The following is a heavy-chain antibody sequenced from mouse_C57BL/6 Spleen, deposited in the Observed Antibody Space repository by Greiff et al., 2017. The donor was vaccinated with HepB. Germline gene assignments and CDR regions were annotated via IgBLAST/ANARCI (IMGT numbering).Heavy chain of an antibody. V-gene: IGHV1-69*01. CDR3: ARGGRLRYFDV. D-gene: IGHD3-3*01. CDR1: GYTFTSYW. J-gene: IGHJ1*03. CDR2: IDPSDSYT. Sequence: QVQLKQPGAELVMPGASVKLSCKASGYTFTSYWMHWVKQRPGQGLEWIGEIDPSDSYTNYNQKFKGKSTLTVDKSSSTAYMQLSSLTSEDSAVYYCARGGRLRYFDVWGTGTTVTVSS.